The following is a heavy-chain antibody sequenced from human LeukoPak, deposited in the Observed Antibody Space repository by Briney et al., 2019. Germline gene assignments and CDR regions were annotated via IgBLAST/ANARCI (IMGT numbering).Heavy chain of an antibody. D-gene: IGHD2-2*03. CDR1: GGSISSGDYY. J-gene: IGHJ4*02. CDR2: ISHSGMV. CDR3: TRQGGYFCDY. V-gene: IGHV4-30-4*01. Sequence: SQTLSLTCTVSGGSISSGDYYWSWIRQPPGKGLEWIAEISHSGMVNHNPSLRSRAAISLDKSKNQFSLSLSSVTAADTAVYYCTRQGGYFCDYWGQGILVTVSS.